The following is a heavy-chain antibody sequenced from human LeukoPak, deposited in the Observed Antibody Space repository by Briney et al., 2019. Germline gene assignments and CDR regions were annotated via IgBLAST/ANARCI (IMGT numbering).Heavy chain of an antibody. J-gene: IGHJ4*02. Sequence: SETLSLTCIVSGGSISSYYWTWMRQAPGKGLEWIGYISYSGSTNYNPSLKSRVTISIDTSKNQFSLKLSSVTAADTAVYFCARDNSGWKFFDYWGQGTLVTFSS. V-gene: IGHV4-59*01. CDR1: GGSISSYY. CDR3: ARDNSGWKFFDY. D-gene: IGHD6-19*01. CDR2: ISYSGST.